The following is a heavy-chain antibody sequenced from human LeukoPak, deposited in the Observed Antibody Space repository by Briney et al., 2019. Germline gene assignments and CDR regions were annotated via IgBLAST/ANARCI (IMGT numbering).Heavy chain of an antibody. CDR2: ISSSSSYI. CDR3: ARGSLVFGSGSYTGVDY. Sequence: GGSLRLSCAASGFTFSSYSMNWVRQAPGKGLEWVSSISSSSSYIYYADSVKGRFTISRDNAKNSLYLQMNSLRAEDTAVYYCARGSLVFGSGSYTGVDYWGQGTLVTVSS. D-gene: IGHD3-10*01. V-gene: IGHV3-21*01. J-gene: IGHJ4*02. CDR1: GFTFSSYS.